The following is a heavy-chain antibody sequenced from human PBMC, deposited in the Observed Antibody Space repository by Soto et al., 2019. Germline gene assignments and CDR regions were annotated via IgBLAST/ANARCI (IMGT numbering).Heavy chain of an antibody. CDR2: ISYSGTT. CDR3: ARDGVSGWYFDY. V-gene: IGHV4-59*01. D-gene: IGHD6-19*01. CDR1: GGSISTYY. J-gene: IGHJ4*02. Sequence: QVQLQESGPGLVKPSETLSLTCTVSGGSISTYYWTWIRQPPGKGLEWVGTISYSGTTNYSPSLKSRLTISVDTSENQFSLTLTSVTAADTAVYYCARDGVSGWYFDYWGQGTLLTVSS.